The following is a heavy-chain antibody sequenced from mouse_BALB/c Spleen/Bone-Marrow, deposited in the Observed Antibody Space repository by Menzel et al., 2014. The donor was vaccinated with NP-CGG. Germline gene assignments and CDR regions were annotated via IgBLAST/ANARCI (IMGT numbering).Heavy chain of an antibody. Sequence: EVKVVESGPVLVKPCQSLSLTCTVTGYSITSDYAWNWIRQFPGNKLEWMGYVSYRGSTSYNPSLKSRISITRDTSKNQYFLQLNSVTTEHTATYYRARKEHYDSSNFRYWGQGTPL. V-gene: IGHV3-2*02. J-gene: IGHJ2*01. CDR2: VSYRGST. CDR3: ARKEHYDSSNFRY. CDR1: GYSITSDYA. D-gene: IGHD1-1*01.